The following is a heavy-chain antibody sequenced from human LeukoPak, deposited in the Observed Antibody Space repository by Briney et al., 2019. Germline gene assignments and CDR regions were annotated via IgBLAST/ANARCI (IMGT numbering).Heavy chain of an antibody. Sequence: SETLSLTCTVSGGSISSGSYYWSWIRQPPGKGLEWIGYIYYSGSTNYNPSLKSRVTISVDTSKNQFSLKLSSVTAADTAVYYCARDLGYSYDYYYYYYMDVWGKGTTVTVSS. CDR2: IYYSGST. D-gene: IGHD5-18*01. V-gene: IGHV4-61*01. J-gene: IGHJ6*03. CDR3: ARDLGYSYDYYYYYYMDV. CDR1: GGSISSGSYY.